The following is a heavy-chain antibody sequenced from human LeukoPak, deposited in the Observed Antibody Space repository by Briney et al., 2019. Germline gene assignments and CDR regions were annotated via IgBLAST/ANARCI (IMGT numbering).Heavy chain of an antibody. Sequence: PGGSPRLSCAASGFTFSSYAMSWVRQAPGKGLEWFSGISGSGGSTYYADSVQGRFTISRDNSKNTLYLQMNNLRAEDTAIYYCVKDFILRGLTFGWFDPWGQGTLVTVSS. D-gene: IGHD3-10*01. CDR2: ISGSGGST. V-gene: IGHV3-23*01. CDR3: VKDFILRGLTFGWFDP. CDR1: GFTFSSYA. J-gene: IGHJ5*02.